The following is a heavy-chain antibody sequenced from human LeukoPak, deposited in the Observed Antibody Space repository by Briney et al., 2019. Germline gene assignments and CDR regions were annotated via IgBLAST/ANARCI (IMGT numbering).Heavy chain of an antibody. J-gene: IGHJ4*02. V-gene: IGHV1-18*01. Sequence: ASVKVSCKSAGYSFTSYGISWVRQAPGQGLEWMGWISPYNGNTNYAQKLQGRVTMTTETSTSTAYMELRSPGFDDTAVYYCARESTVVTASYVDHWGQGTLVTVSS. CDR2: ISPYNGNT. D-gene: IGHD4-23*01. CDR3: ARESTVVTASYVDH. CDR1: GYSFTSYG.